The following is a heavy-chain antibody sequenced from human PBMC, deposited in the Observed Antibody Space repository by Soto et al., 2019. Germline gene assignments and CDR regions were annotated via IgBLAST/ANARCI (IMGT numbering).Heavy chain of an antibody. CDR2: ISLRHHST. CDR1: GYTFVDYF. V-gene: IGHV1-46*01. J-gene: IGHJ5*02. D-gene: IGHD3-9*01. CDR3: ARAHYDILTGSEGWFDP. Sequence: ASVKVSCKTSGYTFVDYFIHWVRQAPGQGLEWMGIISLRHHSTSYAQKFQDRLSVTRDPSSTTIYMELSSLRSEDTAVYYCARAHYDILTGSEGWFDPWGQGTLVTVSS.